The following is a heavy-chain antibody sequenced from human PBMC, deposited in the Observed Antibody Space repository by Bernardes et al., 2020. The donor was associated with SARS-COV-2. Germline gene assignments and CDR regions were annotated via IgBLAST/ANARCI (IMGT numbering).Heavy chain of an antibody. V-gene: IGHV4-39*01. D-gene: IGHD4-17*01. J-gene: IGHJ5*02. CDR1: GGSISSSSYY. CDR2: IYYSGST. CDR3: AVGNGDFKNWLDP. Sequence: SETLSLTCTVSGGSISSSSYYWGWIRQPTGKGLEWIGNIYYSGSTSYNPSLKSRVTISVETSKNQFSLKLNSVTAADTAIYYCAVGNGDFKNWLDPWGQGTLVTVSS.